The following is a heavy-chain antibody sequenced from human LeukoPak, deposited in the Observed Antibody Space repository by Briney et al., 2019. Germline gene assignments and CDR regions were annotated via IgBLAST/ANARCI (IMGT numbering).Heavy chain of an antibody. V-gene: IGHV3-53*01. CDR1: GFTVSGSY. CDR3: ARLVVDSHAFDV. CDR2: LYSVGTI. J-gene: IGHJ3*01. D-gene: IGHD6-19*01. Sequence: PGGSLRLSCAASGFTVSGSYMSWIRQAPGKGLEWVSILYSVGTIYYADSVKGRFTISRDNSKNTLYLQMNSLRVEDAAVYYCARLVVDSHAFDVWGQGTMFTVSS.